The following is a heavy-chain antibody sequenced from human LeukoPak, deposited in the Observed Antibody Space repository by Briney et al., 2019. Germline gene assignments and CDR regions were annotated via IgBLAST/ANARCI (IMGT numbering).Heavy chain of an antibody. D-gene: IGHD5-12*01. J-gene: IGHJ6*02. CDR2: TYYRCKWYN. Sequence: SQTLSLTCAISGDSVSSNSAAWNWIRQSPSRGLEWLGRTYYRCKWYNDYAVSVKSRITINADTSKNQFSLQLNSLTPEESAVYYCARGHGYRRRWLGAYYYCGMEVWGQGTTVTVSS. CDR3: ARGHGYRRRWLGAYYYCGMEV. CDR1: GDSVSSNSAA. V-gene: IGHV6-1*01.